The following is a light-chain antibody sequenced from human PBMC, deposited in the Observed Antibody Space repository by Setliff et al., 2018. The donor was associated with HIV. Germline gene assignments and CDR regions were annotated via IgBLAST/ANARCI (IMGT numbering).Light chain of an antibody. V-gene: IGKV1-27*01. CDR3: QHFKSAPVT. Sequence: DIQMTRSPSSLCASAGDRVTITCRASQDIGSYLAWYQQKPGRVPKLLIYGAFTLQSGVPSRFSGSGSGTDFTLTISSLQPEDVATYYCQHFKSAPVTFGQGTKVDIK. CDR1: QDIGSY. J-gene: IGKJ1*01. CDR2: GAF.